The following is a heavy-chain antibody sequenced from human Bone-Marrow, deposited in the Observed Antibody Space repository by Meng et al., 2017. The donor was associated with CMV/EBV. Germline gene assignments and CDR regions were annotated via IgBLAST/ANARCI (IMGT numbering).Heavy chain of an antibody. Sequence: SVKVSCKASGGTFSSYTISWVRQAPGQGLEWMGRIIPILGIANYAQKFQGRVTITADKSTSTAYMELSSLRSEDTAVYYCARDPDYSTYYYYGMDVWGQGTTVTVPS. V-gene: IGHV1-69*04. CDR2: IIPILGIA. CDR3: ARDPDYSTYYYYGMDV. CDR1: GGTFSSYT. D-gene: IGHD4-11*01. J-gene: IGHJ6*02.